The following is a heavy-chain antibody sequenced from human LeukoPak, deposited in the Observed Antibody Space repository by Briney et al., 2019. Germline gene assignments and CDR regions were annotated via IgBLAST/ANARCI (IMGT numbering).Heavy chain of an antibody. CDR1: GFTFNNYA. CDR3: AKEQTSSGYFDY. V-gene: IGHV3-23*01. J-gene: IGHJ4*02. D-gene: IGHD3-10*01. CDR2: ISGNGGRT. Sequence: PGGSLRLSCAASGFTFNNYAMSWVRQAPGKGPEWVAAISGNGGRTYYRDSVKGRFTISRDNPKNTLYLLMNSLSAEDTALYYCAKEQTSSGYFDYWGQGTLVTVSS.